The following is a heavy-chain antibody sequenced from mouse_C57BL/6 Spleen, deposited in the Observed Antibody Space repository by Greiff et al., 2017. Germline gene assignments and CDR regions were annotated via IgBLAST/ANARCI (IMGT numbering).Heavy chain of an antibody. J-gene: IGHJ4*01. CDR2: ISSGGDHI. Sequence: EVKLMESGEGLVKPGGSLKLSCAASGFTFSSYAMSWVRQTPEKRLEWVAYISSGGDHIYYADTVKGRFTISRDNARNTLYLQMSSLKSEDTAMYYCTREDYAMDYWGQGTSVTVSS. CDR1: GFTFSSYA. CDR3: TREDYAMDY. V-gene: IGHV5-9-1*02.